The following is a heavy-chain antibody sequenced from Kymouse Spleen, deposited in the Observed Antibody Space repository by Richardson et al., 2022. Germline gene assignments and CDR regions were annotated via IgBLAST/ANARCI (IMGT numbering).Heavy chain of an antibody. CDR3: AREAEYSSSYYYYYYGMDV. D-gene: IGHD6-6*01. CDR2: ISSSSSYI. J-gene: IGHJ6*02. Sequence: EVQLVESGGGLVKPGGSLRLSCAASGFTFSSYSMNWVRQAPGKGLEWVSSISSSSSYIYYADSVKGRFTISRDNAKNSLYLQMNSLRAEDTAVYYCAREAEYSSSYYYYYYGMDVWGQGTTVTVSS. V-gene: IGHV3-21*03. CDR1: GFTFSSYS.